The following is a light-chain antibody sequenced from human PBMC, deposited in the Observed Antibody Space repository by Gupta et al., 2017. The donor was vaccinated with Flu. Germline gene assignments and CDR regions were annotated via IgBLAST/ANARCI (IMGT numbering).Light chain of an antibody. CDR3: AAWDDSLNGWV. CDR2: GND. Sequence: QSMLPQPPSASGAPGQRVSISCSGGSSNIGRNTVNWYQQLPGTAPKLLIYGNDQRPSGVPDRFSGSKSGTSASLAISGLQSEDEADYYCAAWDDSLNGWVFGGGTKLTVL. CDR1: SSNIGRNT. V-gene: IGLV1-44*01. J-gene: IGLJ3*02.